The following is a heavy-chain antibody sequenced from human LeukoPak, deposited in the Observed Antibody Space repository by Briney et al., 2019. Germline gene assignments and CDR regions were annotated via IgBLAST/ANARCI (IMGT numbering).Heavy chain of an antibody. D-gene: IGHD6-19*01. CDR3: ARMTSVAVSAD. CDR2: IYHSGSP. Sequence: SETLSLTCAVSGYSISSGNWWGWIRQPPGKGLEWIGFIYHSGSPYYSPSLKSRVTMSVDTSKNQFSLNLGSVTAADTAVYYCARMTSVAVSADWGQGTLVTVSS. CDR1: GYSISSGNW. J-gene: IGHJ4*02. V-gene: IGHV4-28*01.